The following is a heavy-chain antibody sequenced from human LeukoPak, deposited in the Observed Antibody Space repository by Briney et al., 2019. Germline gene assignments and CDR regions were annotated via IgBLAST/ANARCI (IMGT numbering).Heavy chain of an antibody. J-gene: IGHJ4*02. CDR2: ISYYGSNN. D-gene: IGHD3-22*01. Sequence: PGGALGLSCAASGFTFSSYGMHWVRQAPGKGLEGVAVISYYGSNNYYADSVKGRFTISRDNSKNTLYLQMNSLSAEDTAVYYCAKNNYYDSSGYYNLFGYWGQGTLVPVSS. V-gene: IGHV3-30*18. CDR1: GFTFSSYG. CDR3: AKNNYYDSSGYYNLFGY.